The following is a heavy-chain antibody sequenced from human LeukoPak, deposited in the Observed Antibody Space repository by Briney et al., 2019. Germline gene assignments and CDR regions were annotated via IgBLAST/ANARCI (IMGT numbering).Heavy chain of an antibody. Sequence: ASVKVSCKASGYTFTRYYMHWVRQAPGQGLEWMGWINPNSGGTNYAQKFQGRVTMTRDTSISTAYMELSRLRSDDTAVYYCARTYYYDSSGYYYGYWGQGTLVTVSS. J-gene: IGHJ4*02. D-gene: IGHD3-22*01. CDR2: INPNSGGT. V-gene: IGHV1-2*02. CDR3: ARTYYYDSSGYYYGY. CDR1: GYTFTRYY.